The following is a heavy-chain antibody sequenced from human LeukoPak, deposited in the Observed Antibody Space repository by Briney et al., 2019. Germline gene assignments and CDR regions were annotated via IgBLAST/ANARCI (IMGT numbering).Heavy chain of an antibody. J-gene: IGHJ6*04. CDR3: ARDLRRGYSYGGGV. CDR2: INPNSGGT. Sequence: ASVKVSCKASGYTFTGYYMHWVRQAPGQGLEWMGRINPNSGGTNYAQKFQGRVTMTRDTSISTAYMELSRLRSDDTAVYYCARDLRRGYSYGGGVWGKGTRSPSPQ. D-gene: IGHD5-18*01. CDR1: GYTFTGYY. V-gene: IGHV1-2*06.